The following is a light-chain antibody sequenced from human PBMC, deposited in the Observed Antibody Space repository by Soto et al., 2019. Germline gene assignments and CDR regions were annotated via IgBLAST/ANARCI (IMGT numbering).Light chain of an antibody. J-gene: IGKJ4*01. CDR3: QQRSNWPLT. CDR2: DAF. V-gene: IGKV3-11*01. Sequence: EIVLTQSPATLSLSPGERATLSCRASKSVSSYLAWYQQKPGQAPRLLIYDAFNRATGIPARFSGSGSGTDFTLTISSLEPEDFAVYYCQQRSNWPLTFGGGTKVEIK. CDR1: KSVSSY.